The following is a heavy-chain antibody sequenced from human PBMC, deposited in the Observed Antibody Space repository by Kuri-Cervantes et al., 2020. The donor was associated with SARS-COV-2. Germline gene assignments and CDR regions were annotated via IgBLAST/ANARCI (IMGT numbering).Heavy chain of an antibody. CDR1: GFTFSSYA. D-gene: IGHD3-22*01. CDR3: ARGFYYDSSGPAGGVDYMDV. Sequence: GESLKISCAASGFTFSSYAMSWVRQAPGKGLEWVSAISGSGGSTYYADSVKGRFTISRDNSKNTLYLQMNSLRAEDTAVYYCARGFYYDSSGPAGGVDYMDVWGKGTTVTVSS. J-gene: IGHJ6*03. V-gene: IGHV3-23*01. CDR2: ISGSGGST.